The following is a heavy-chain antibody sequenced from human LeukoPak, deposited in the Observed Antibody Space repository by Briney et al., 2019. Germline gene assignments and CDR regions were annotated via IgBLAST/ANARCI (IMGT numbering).Heavy chain of an antibody. J-gene: IGHJ4*02. CDR3: STGGYFFDY. Sequence: NPGGSLRLSCAGSGFTFSNAWMNWVRQAPGKGLEWVGRIKSKPDDGATTYAAPVKGRFTISRDDSRNTVFLQINSLKTEDTAVYYCSTGGYFFDYWGQGTLVTVSS. CDR1: GFTFSNAW. CDR2: IKSKPDDGAT. V-gene: IGHV3-15*01.